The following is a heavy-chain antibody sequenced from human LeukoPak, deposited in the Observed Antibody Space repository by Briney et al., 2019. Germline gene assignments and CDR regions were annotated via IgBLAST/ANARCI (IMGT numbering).Heavy chain of an antibody. CDR3: ANEGEIGYGYFY. CDR2: MSHDGTNK. D-gene: IGHD5-18*01. V-gene: IGHV3-30*18. Sequence: PGGSLRLSCAASGFSFSSYGMHWVRQAPGKGLEWVAVMSHDGTNKYYADSVKGRFTISRDNSKNTLFLQMNSLRPEDTAVYYCANEGEIGYGYFYWGQGTLVTVSS. CDR1: GFSFSSYG. J-gene: IGHJ4*02.